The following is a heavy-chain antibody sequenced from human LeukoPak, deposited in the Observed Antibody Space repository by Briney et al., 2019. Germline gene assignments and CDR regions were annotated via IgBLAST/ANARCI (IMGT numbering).Heavy chain of an antibody. CDR3: ARPAGTYDYSYGMDV. D-gene: IGHD6-19*01. J-gene: IGHJ6*02. CDR1: GFTFSSYG. V-gene: IGHV3-30-3*01. CDR2: ISYDGSDK. Sequence: GGSLRLSCAASGFTFSSYGMHWVRQAPGKGPEWVAVISYDGSDKYYADSVKGRFTISRDNSKNTLYLQMNSLRAEDTAVYYCARPAGTYDYSYGMDVWGQGTRSPSP.